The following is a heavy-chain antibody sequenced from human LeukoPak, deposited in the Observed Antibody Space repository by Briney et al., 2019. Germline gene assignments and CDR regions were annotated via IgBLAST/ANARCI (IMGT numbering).Heavy chain of an antibody. J-gene: IGHJ4*02. CDR1: GVSISSSNSY. CDR2: IYYTGNT. CDR3: AREYWSYASKFHY. V-gene: IGHV4-39*07. Sequence: SETLSLTCTVSGVSISSSNSYWGWIRQPPGKGLEWIGSIYYTGNTYYNASLKSRVTISVDTSNNQFSLNLSSVTAADTAVYYCAREYWSYASKFHYWGQGTLVTVSS. D-gene: IGHD3-16*01.